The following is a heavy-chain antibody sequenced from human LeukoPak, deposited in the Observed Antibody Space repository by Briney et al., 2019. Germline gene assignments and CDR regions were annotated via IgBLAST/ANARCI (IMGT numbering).Heavy chain of an antibody. CDR2: IYYSGST. CDR3: ARRDNWNYALDY. V-gene: IGHV4-39*01. J-gene: IGHJ4*02. CDR1: GGSISSSSYY. Sequence: SETLSLTCTVSGGSISSSSYYWGWIRQPPGKGLEWIGSIYYSGSTYYNPSLKSRVTISVDTSKNQFSLKLSSVTAADTAVYYCARRDNWNYALDYWGQGTLVTVSS. D-gene: IGHD1-7*01.